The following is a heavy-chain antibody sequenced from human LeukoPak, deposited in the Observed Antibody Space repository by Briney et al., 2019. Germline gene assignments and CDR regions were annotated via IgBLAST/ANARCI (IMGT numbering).Heavy chain of an antibody. V-gene: IGHV1-69*05. CDR3: AMSICSGGSCYQYYFDY. J-gene: IGHJ4*02. D-gene: IGHD2-15*01. CDR2: IIPIFGTA. CDR1: GDTFSSYA. Sequence: ASVKVSCKASGDTFSSYAISWVRQAPGQGLEWMGGIIPIFGTANYAQKFQGRVTITTDESTSTAYMELSSLRSEDTAVYYCAMSICSGGSCYQYYFDYWGQGTLVTVSS.